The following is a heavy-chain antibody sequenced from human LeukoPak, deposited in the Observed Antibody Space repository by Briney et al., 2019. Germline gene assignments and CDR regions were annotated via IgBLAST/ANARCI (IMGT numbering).Heavy chain of an antibody. D-gene: IGHD3-10*01. CDR3: ARVPYYGEAFDI. J-gene: IGHJ3*02. CDR1: GFTFSSFP. CDR2: ITGSGDTT. V-gene: IGHV3-23*01. Sequence: GGSLRLSCAASGFTFSSFPMSWVRQSPEKGLEWVSAITGSGDTTYYADSVKGRFSISRDNSKNTLYLRMNSLRAEDTAVYYCARVPYYGEAFDIWGQGTMVTVSS.